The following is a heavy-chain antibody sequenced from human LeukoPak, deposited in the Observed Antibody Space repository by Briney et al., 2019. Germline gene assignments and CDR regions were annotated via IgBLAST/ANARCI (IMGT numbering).Heavy chain of an antibody. CDR1: GFTFSSYA. CDR2: ISYDGSNK. V-gene: IGHV3-30*04. CDR3: ARVGPWVNPDYYYYMDV. Sequence: PGGSLRLSCAASGFTFSSYAMHWVRQAPGKGLEWVAVISYDGSNKYYEDSVKGRFTISRDNAKNSLYLQMNSLRAEDTAVYYCARVGPWVNPDYYYYMDVWGKGTTVTVSS. D-gene: IGHD1-14*01. J-gene: IGHJ6*03.